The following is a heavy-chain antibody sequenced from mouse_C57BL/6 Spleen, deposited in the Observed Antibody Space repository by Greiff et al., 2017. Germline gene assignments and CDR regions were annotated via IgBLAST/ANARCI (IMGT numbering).Heavy chain of an antibody. D-gene: IGHD2-5*01. V-gene: IGHV14-1*01. J-gene: IGHJ2*01. Sequence: VQLQQSGAGLVRPGASVKLSCTASGFNIKDYYMHWVMQRPEQGLEWIGWIDPEDGDTEYAPKLQGKATMTADTSSNTAYLQLSSLKYEDTAVYYCTTLTTEVTSNYWGQGTTLTVSS. CDR3: TTLTTEVTSNY. CDR1: GFNIKDYY. CDR2: IDPEDGDT.